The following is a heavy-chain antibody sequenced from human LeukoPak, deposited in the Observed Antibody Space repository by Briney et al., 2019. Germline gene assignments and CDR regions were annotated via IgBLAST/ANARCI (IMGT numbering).Heavy chain of an antibody. D-gene: IGHD5-24*01. CDR2: IYTSGST. Sequence: PSETLSLTCTVSGGSISSYYWSWIRQPPGKGLEWIGRIYTSGSTNYNPSLKSRVTISVDTSKNQFSLKLSSVTAADTAVYYCARGTRDGYNLIDYWGQGTLVTVSS. J-gene: IGHJ4*02. CDR3: ARGTRDGYNLIDY. CDR1: GGSISSYY. V-gene: IGHV4-4*08.